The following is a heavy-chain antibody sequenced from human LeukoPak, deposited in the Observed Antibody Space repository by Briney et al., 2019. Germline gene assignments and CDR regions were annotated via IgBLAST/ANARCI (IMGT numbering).Heavy chain of an antibody. V-gene: IGHV3-66*01. J-gene: IGHJ4*02. CDR3: AQGALPYYFDY. Sequence: GGSLRLSCAASGFTVSSNYMSWVRQAPGGGLEGGSVIYNGSSTYYADPVKGRLTISRDNSKNTLYLQMTSLRAEGTAVYYCAQGALPYYFDYWGQGTLVTVSS. CDR1: GFTVSSNY. D-gene: IGHD3-16*01. CDR2: IYNGSST.